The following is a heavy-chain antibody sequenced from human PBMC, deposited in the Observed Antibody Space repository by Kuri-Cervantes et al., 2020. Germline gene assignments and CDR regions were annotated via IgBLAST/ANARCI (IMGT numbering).Heavy chain of an antibody. V-gene: IGHV1-18*01. CDR2: ISAYNGNT. J-gene: IGHJ4*02. CDR1: GYTFTRYG. Sequence: ASGKVSCKASGYTFTRYGISWVRQGPGQGPEWMGWISAYNGNTNYAQKLQGRVTMTTDTSTSTAYMGLRSLKSDDTAVYYCARYYDSSGYYPFDYWGQGTLVTVSS. D-gene: IGHD3-22*01. CDR3: ARYYDSSGYYPFDY.